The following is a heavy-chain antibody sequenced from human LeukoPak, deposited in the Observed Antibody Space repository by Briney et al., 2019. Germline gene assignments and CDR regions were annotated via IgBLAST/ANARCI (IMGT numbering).Heavy chain of an antibody. V-gene: IGHV3-11*01. CDR3: AGEAIYYKGSVYYYPRAFDY. Sequence: GGSLRLSCAASGFTFSDYNMNWIRQAPGKGLEWVSYISNGGSTIYYADSVKGRLTISRDNARNSLYLQLNSLRAEDTAVYFCAGEAIYYKGSVYYYPRAFDYWGQGTLVTVPP. CDR1: GFTFSDYN. CDR2: ISNGGSTI. D-gene: IGHD3-22*01. J-gene: IGHJ4*02.